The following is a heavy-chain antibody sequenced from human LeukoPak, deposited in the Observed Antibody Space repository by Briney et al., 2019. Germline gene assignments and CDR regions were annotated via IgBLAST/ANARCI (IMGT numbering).Heavy chain of an antibody. V-gene: IGHV3-30*04. J-gene: IGHJ3*02. CDR3: ARVGIVATIRGAFDI. CDR1: GFTFSSYA. Sequence: GGSLRLSCAASGFTFSSYAMHWVRQAPGKGLEWVAVVSYDGSNKYYADSVKGRFTISRDNSKNTLYLQMNSLRAEDTAVYYCARVGIVATIRGAFDIWGQRTMVTVSS. D-gene: IGHD5-12*01. CDR2: VSYDGSNK.